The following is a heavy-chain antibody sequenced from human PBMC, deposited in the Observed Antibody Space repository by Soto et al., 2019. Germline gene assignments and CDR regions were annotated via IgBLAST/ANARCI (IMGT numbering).Heavy chain of an antibody. J-gene: IGHJ6*02. CDR1: GVTFSSYW. Sequence: GGSLRLSCAASGVTFSSYWMHWVRQAPGKGLVWVSRINSDGSSTSYADSVKGRFTISRDNAKNTLYLQMNSLRAEDTAVYYCARVKGYDSSGYYFLHYYYGMDVWGQGTTVTVSS. CDR2: INSDGSST. CDR3: ARVKGYDSSGYYFLHYYYGMDV. D-gene: IGHD3-22*01. V-gene: IGHV3-74*01.